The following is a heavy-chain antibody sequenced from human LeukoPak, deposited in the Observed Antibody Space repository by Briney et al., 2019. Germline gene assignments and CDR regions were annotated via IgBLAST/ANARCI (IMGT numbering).Heavy chain of an antibody. CDR3: ARHPHAVDNDF. D-gene: IGHD6-19*01. CDR1: GFSVSSNY. V-gene: IGHV3-66*04. Sequence: PGGSLRLSCAASGFSVSSNYMNWVRQAPGKGLEWVSVIYSSGTMYYADSVKGRFTISRDNSKNTLYLQMNSLRAEDTAVYYCARHPHAVDNDFCGQGTLVTVSS. J-gene: IGHJ4*02. CDR2: IYSSGTM.